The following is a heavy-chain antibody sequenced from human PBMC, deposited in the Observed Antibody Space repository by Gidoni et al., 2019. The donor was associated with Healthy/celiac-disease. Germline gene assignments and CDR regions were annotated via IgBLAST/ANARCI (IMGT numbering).Heavy chain of an antibody. J-gene: IGHJ5*02. V-gene: IGHV4-31*03. CDR2: IYYSGST. Sequence: QVQLQESGPGLVKPSQTLSLTCTVSGGSISSGGYYWSWIRQHPGKGLEWIGYIYYSGSTYYNPSLKSRVTISVDTSKNQFSLKLSSVTAADTAVYYCARGLKTPTKSIAARRSNWFDPWGQGTLVTVSS. CDR3: ARGLKTPTKSIAARRSNWFDP. CDR1: GGSISSGGYY. D-gene: IGHD6-6*01.